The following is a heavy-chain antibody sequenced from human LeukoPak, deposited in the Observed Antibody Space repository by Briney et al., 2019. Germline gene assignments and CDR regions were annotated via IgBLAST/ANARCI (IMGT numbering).Heavy chain of an antibody. V-gene: IGHV3-53*01. Sequence: GGSLGLSCAASGFTVSSNYMSWVRQAPGKGLEWVSVIYSGGSTYYADSVKGRFTISRDNSKNTLYLQMNSLRAEDTAVYYCARDLYGGNRGGGGYWGQGTLVTVSS. CDR3: ARDLYGGNRGGGGY. D-gene: IGHD4-23*01. CDR2: IYSGGST. CDR1: GFTVSSNY. J-gene: IGHJ4*02.